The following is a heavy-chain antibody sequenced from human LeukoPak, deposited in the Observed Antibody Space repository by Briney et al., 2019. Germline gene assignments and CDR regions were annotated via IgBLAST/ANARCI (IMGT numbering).Heavy chain of an antibody. CDR2: MYYTGNT. D-gene: IGHD6-19*01. V-gene: IGHV4-59*01. Sequence: SETLSLTCTVSGGSIRSYYWSWIRQPPGKGLEWMGYMYYTGNTNYNPSLKSRVTISVDTSKNQFSLKLSSVTAADTAVYYCASTYSSGWGTRYFDSWGQGALVTVSS. J-gene: IGHJ4*02. CDR3: ASTYSSGWGTRYFDS. CDR1: GGSIRSYY.